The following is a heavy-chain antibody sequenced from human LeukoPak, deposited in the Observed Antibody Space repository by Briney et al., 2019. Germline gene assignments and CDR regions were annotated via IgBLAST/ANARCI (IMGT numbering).Heavy chain of an antibody. Sequence: GGSLRLSCAASGFTFSNAWMSWVRQAPGKGLEWVGRIKSKTDSGTTDYAAPVKGRFTISGDDSKNTLYLQMSRLKTEDTAVYYCTTQLSSSYYFDYWGQGTLVTVSS. CDR2: IKSKTDSGTT. CDR1: GFTFSNAW. V-gene: IGHV3-15*01. CDR3: TTQLSSSYYFDY. J-gene: IGHJ4*02. D-gene: IGHD6-6*01.